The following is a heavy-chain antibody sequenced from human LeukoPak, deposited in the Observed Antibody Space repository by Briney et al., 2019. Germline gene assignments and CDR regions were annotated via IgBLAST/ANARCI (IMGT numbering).Heavy chain of an antibody. J-gene: IGHJ6*04. CDR2: ISGSGGST. CDR1: GFTFSSYA. Sequence: GGSLRLSCAASGFTFSSYAMSWVRQAPGKGLEWVSSISGSGGSTYYADSVKGRFTISRDNSKNTLYLQMNSLRAEDTAVYYCARGYCSGGSCQIGFYYYGMDVWGKGTTVTVSS. CDR3: ARGYCSGGSCQIGFYYYGMDV. V-gene: IGHV3-23*01. D-gene: IGHD2-15*01.